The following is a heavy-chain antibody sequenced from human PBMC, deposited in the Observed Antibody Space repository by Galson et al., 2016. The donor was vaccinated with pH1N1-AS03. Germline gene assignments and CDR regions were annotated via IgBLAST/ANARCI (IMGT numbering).Heavy chain of an antibody. Sequence: PALVKPTQTLTLTCTFSGFSLDSTDVNVAWIRQPPGKALEWLAPIRWNGDKHYSPSLKNRLTVTKDTSKNQVVLTMTNSDPVDTATYFCARDFNWRIDYWGQGTLVTVSS. J-gene: IGHJ4*02. CDR3: ARDFNWRIDY. D-gene: IGHD1-1*01. CDR2: IRWNGDK. CDR1: GFSLDSTDVN. V-gene: IGHV2-5*01.